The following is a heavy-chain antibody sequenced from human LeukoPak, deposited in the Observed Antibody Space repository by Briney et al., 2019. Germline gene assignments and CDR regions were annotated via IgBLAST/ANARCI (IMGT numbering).Heavy chain of an antibody. D-gene: IGHD3-9*01. CDR2: IIPIFGTA. V-gene: IGHV1-69*13. CDR1: VGTFSSYA. J-gene: IGHJ3*02. Sequence: SVKVSCKASVGTFSSYAISWVRQAPGQGLEWMGGIIPIFGTANYAQKLQGRVTITADESTSTAFPEPSSLGSDDTAVFFRSRTGLRYFAWFTGDAFDIWGEGSMVTVSS. CDR3: SRTGLRYFAWFTGDAFDI.